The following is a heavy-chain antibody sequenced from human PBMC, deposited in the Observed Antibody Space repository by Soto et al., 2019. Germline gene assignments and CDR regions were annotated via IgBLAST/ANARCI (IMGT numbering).Heavy chain of an antibody. J-gene: IGHJ4*02. D-gene: IGHD6-6*01. CDR1: GGSISSGDYY. CDR2: IYYSGST. CDR3: ARAIQVAARPPTFDY. Sequence: SETLSLTCTVSGGSISSGDYYWSWIRQPPGKGLEWIGYIYYSGSTYYNPSLKSRVTISVDTSKNQFSLKLSSVTAADTAVYYCARAIQVAARPPTFDYWGQGTLVTVSS. V-gene: IGHV4-30-4*01.